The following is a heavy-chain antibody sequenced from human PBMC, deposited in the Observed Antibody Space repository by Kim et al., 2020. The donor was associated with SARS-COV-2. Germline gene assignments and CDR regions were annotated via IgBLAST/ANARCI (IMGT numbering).Heavy chain of an antibody. CDR1: GFTFSDYY. D-gene: IGHD3-9*01. CDR3: ARDRAQYDILTGFDY. V-gene: IGHV3-11*01. CDR2: ISSSGSTI. Sequence: GGSLRLSCAASGFTFSDYYMSWIRQAPGKGLEWVSYISSSGSTIYYADSVKGRFTISRDNAKNSLYLQMNSLRAEDTAVYYCARDRAQYDILTGFDYWGQGTLVTVSS. J-gene: IGHJ4*02.